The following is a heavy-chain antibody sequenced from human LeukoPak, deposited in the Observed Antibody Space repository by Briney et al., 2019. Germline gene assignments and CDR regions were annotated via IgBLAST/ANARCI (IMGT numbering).Heavy chain of an antibody. CDR1: GFTFSSYG. CDR3: AKDLEGGSYYGY. CDR2: IWYDGSNK. D-gene: IGHD1-26*01. Sequence: PGGSLRLPCAASGFTFSSYGMHWVRQAPGKGLEWVAVIWYDGSNKYYADSVKGRFTISRDNSKNTLYLQMNSLRAEDTAVYYCAKDLEGGSYYGYWGQGTLVTVSS. V-gene: IGHV3-33*06. J-gene: IGHJ4*02.